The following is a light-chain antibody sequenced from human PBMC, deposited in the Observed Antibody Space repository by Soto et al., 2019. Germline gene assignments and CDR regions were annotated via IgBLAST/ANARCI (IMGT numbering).Light chain of an antibody. V-gene: IGLV1-44*01. CDR2: SDN. CDR1: SSSIVSYS. J-gene: IGLJ3*02. CDR3: ASWDDSLNGPV. Sequence: QSVLTQPPSASGTPGQRVTMSCSGSSSSIVSYSVSWYLHLPGTAPKLLIYSDNQRPSGVPDRFSGSKSGTSASLAISGLQSEDEADYYCASWDDSLNGPVFGGGTKVTVL.